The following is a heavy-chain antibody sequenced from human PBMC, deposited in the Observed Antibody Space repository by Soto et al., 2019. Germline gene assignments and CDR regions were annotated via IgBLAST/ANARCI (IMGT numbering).Heavy chain of an antibody. D-gene: IGHD2-15*01. Sequence: QVQLQQWGAGLLKPSETLSLTCAVYGGSFSGYYWSWIRQPPGKGLEWIGEINPSGSTNYNPSLKSRVTISVDTSKNQFFLKLSSVTAADTSVYYCARGLLGGAANGGQGTLVTVSS. CDR1: GGSFSGYY. V-gene: IGHV4-34*01. CDR2: INPSGST. CDR3: ARGLLGGAAN. J-gene: IGHJ1*01.